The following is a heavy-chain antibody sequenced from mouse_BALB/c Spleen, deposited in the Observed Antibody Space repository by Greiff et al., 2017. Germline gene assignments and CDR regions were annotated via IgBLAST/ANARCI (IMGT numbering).Heavy chain of an antibody. J-gene: IGHJ2*01. CDR1: GYSITSGYY. CDR3: ASEYYFDY. V-gene: IGHV3-6*02. CDR2: ISYDGSN. Sequence: VQLKESGPGLVKPSQSLSLTCSVTGYSITSGYYWNWIRQFPGNKLEWMGYISYDGSNNYNPSLKNRISITRDTSKNQFFLKLNSVTTEDTATYYCASEYYFDYWGQGTTLTVSS.